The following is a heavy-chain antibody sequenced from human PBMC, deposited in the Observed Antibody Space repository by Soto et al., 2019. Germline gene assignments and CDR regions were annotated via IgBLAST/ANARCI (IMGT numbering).Heavy chain of an antibody. J-gene: IGHJ4*02. D-gene: IGHD6-13*01. CDR1: RFTFRTNH. V-gene: IGHV3-21*01. CDR2: ISSSGSFI. CDR3: AREPEGIAAALDY. Sequence: FLRLSREATRFTFRTNHMNWVRRAPGWGLSWVASISSSGSFIYYADSVKGRFTISRDDAEKSLYLQMNSLRAEDTALYYCAREPEGIAAALDYWGRGTLVTVSS.